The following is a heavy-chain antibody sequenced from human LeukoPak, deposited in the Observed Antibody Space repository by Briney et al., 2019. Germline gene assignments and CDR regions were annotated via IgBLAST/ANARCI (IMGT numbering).Heavy chain of an antibody. D-gene: IGHD3-3*01. V-gene: IGHV3-21*01. CDR3: ARDTYYDFWSGYLNYFDY. Sequence: PGGSLRLSCPAPGFTFISYSMNWVRQAPGKGLEWASSISSSSSYIYYADSVKGRFTISRDNAKNSLYLQMNSLRAEDTAVYYCARDTYYDFWSGYLNYFDYWGQGTLVTVSS. J-gene: IGHJ4*02. CDR1: GFTFISYS. CDR2: ISSSSSYI.